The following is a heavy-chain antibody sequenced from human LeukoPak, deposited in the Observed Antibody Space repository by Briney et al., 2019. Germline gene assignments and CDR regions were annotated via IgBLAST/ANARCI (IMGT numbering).Heavy chain of an antibody. J-gene: IGHJ5*02. CDR2: IIPIFGTA. Sequence: SVKVSCKASGGTFSSYAISWVRQAPGQGLEWMGGIIPIFGTADYAQKFQGRVTITADESTSTAYMELSSLRSEDTAVYYCATTGRYSDGYRKLDPWGQGTLVTVSS. CDR3: ATTGRYSDGYRKLDP. D-gene: IGHD5-18*01. CDR1: GGTFSSYA. V-gene: IGHV1-69*01.